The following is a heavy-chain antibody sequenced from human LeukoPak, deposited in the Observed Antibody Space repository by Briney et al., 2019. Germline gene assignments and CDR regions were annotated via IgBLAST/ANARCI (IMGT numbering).Heavy chain of an antibody. D-gene: IGHD6-13*01. J-gene: IGHJ4*02. CDR1: GFTFSSYS. V-gene: IGHV3-21*01. CDR2: ISSSSSYI. CDR3: ARVEHRGEQKLVGPYFDY. Sequence: PGGSLRLSCAASGFTFSSYSMNWVRQAPGKGLEWVSSISSSSSYIYYADSVKGRFTISRDNAKNSLYLQMNSLRAEDTAVYYCARVEHRGEQKLVGPYFDYWGQGPLVTASS.